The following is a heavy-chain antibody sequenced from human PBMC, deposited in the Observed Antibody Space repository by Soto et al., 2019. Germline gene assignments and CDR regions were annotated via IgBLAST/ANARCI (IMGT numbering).Heavy chain of an antibody. CDR2: INPNSGGT. V-gene: IGHV1-2*04. CDR1: GYTFTGYY. Sequence: ASVKVSCKASGYTFTGYYMHWVRQAPGQGLERMGWINPNSGGTNYAQKFQGWVTMTRDTSISTAYMELSRLRSDDTAVYYSARDWITIFLGPDYVMDVWGQGTTVTVSS. D-gene: IGHD3-9*01. CDR3: ARDWITIFLGPDYVMDV. J-gene: IGHJ6*02.